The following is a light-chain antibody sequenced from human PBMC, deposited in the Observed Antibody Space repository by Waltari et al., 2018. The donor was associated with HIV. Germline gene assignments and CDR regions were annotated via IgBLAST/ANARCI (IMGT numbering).Light chain of an antibody. J-gene: IGLJ3*02. CDR1: SSDVGAYDY. CDR2: EVN. V-gene: IGLV2-14*01. CDR3: RSFSNTNHVL. Sequence: QSALTQPASVSGSPGQSITISCTGTSSDVGAYDYFSWYQQHPGKAPKLIIYEVNNRPSGVSDRFSGSKSGDTASLTISGLHVEDEADYYCRSFSNTNHVLFGGGTKLTVL.